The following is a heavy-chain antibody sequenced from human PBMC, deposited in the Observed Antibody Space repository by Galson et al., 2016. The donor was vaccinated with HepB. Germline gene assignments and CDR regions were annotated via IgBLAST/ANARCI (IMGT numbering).Heavy chain of an antibody. V-gene: IGHV3-48*02. J-gene: IGHJ4*02. CDR2: ISVSSKKI. Sequence: SLRLSCAASGFTFNSYGMHWVRQAPGKGLEWVAYISVSSKKIDYADSVKGRFTISRDNAKNSLYLQMNSLGDEDTAVYFCARDPSYSSSWYYYVDFWGQGTLVTVSS. D-gene: IGHD6-13*01. CDR1: GFTFNSYG. CDR3: ARDPSYSSSWYYYVDF.